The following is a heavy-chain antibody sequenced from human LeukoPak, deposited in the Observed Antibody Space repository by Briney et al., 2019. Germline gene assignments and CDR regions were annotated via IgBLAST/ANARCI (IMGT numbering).Heavy chain of an antibody. J-gene: IGHJ4*02. CDR2: ISSSSNTI. CDR1: GFTFISYS. Sequence: GGSLRLSCAASGFTFISYSMSWVRQAPGKGLEWVSSISSSSNTIYYADSVKGRFAISRDNAKNSLYLQMNSLRDVDTAVYYCARGSFNWGFTVLDYWGQGTLVTVSS. V-gene: IGHV3-48*02. D-gene: IGHD7-27*01. CDR3: ARGSFNWGFTVLDY.